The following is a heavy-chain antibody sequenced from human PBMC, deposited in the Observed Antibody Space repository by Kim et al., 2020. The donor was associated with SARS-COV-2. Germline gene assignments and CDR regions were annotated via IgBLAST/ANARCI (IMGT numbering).Heavy chain of an antibody. V-gene: IGHV3-64*02. CDR2: IGSNGDNT. CDR3: ARSAPDSTGYFDY. Sequence: GGSLRLSCAASGFTFSSYAMHWVRKAPGKGLEYVSFIGSNGDNTYYADSVKGRFTISRDNSENTLYLQVGSLRTEDMAVYFCARSAPDSTGYFDYWGQGT. CDR1: GFTFSSYA. J-gene: IGHJ4*02. D-gene: IGHD2-2*01.